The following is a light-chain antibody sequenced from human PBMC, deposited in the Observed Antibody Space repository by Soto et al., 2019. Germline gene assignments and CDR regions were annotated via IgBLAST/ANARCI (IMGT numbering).Light chain of an antibody. CDR1: SCDVCAHNL. CDR2: AVN. V-gene: IGLV2-11*01. CDR3: CSYAGSYTYV. J-gene: IGLJ1*01. Sequence: SAMTPPRSVSRSPGQSHTFSCTGTSCDVCAHNLVSWSPQHPGKPPKLISHAVNRRPSGVPDRFSGSKSGNTASLTISGLQAEDEADYYCCSYAGSYTYVFGTGTKVTVL.